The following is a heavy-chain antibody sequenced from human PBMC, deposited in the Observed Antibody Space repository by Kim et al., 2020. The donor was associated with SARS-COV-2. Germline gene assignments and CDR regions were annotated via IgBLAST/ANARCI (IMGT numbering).Heavy chain of an antibody. V-gene: IGHV1-24*01. J-gene: IGHJ5*02. CDR2: FDPEDGET. CDR1: GYTLTELS. CDR3: ATAGVRGVIHWFDP. D-gene: IGHD3-10*01. Sequence: ASVKVSCKVSGYTLTELSMHWVRQAPGKGLEWMGGFDPEDGETIYAQKFQGRVTMTEDTSTDTAYMELSSLRSEDTAVYYCATAGVRGVIHWFDPGAREPWSPSPQ.